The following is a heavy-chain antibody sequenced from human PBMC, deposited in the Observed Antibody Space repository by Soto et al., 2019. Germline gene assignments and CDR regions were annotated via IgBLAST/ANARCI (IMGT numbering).Heavy chain of an antibody. Sequence: ASVKVSCKASGYIFTNYAMHWVRQAPGQRLEWMGWINAANGNTNYAQKLQGRVTMTTDTSTSTAYMELRSLRSDDTAVYYCARSRGHDSSGYYYVWFDPWGQGTLVTVSS. D-gene: IGHD3-22*01. V-gene: IGHV1-3*01. CDR2: INAANGNT. J-gene: IGHJ5*02. CDR3: ARSRGHDSSGYYYVWFDP. CDR1: GYIFTNYA.